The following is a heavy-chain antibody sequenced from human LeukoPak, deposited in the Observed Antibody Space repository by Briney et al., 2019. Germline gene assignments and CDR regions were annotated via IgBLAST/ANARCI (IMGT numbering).Heavy chain of an antibody. V-gene: IGHV1-8*01. J-gene: IGHJ6*03. CDR2: MNPNSGNT. Sequence: ASVKVSCKVSGYTLTELSMHWVRQAPGKGLEWMGWMNPNSGNTGYAQKFQGRVTMTRNTSISTAYMELSSLRSEDTAVYYCARVLMVRGVIIVYYYMDVWGKGTTVTISS. D-gene: IGHD3-10*01. CDR1: GYTLTELS. CDR3: ARVLMVRGVIIVYYYMDV.